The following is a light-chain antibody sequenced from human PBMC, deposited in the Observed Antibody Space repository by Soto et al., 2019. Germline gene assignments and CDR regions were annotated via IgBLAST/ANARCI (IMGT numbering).Light chain of an antibody. CDR3: QQYDRSLHFT. CDR2: GAS. V-gene: IGKV3-20*01. J-gene: IGKJ3*01. Sequence: EIVLTQSPGTLSLSPGERATLSCRASQSVSSDYLAWYQLTPGQAPRLLIYGASSRATGIPDRFSGSGSGTDFTLTISRLEPADFAVYCCQQYDRSLHFTFGPATKVDI. CDR1: QSVSSDY.